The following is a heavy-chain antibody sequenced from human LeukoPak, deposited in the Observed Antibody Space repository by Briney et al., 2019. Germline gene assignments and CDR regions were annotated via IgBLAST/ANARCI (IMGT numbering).Heavy chain of an antibody. V-gene: IGHV3-9*01. CDR3: AKDITAIAGYYFDY. J-gene: IGHJ4*02. Sequence: QPGGSLRLSCAASGFTFDDYAMHWVRQAPGKGLEWVSGISWNSGSIGYADSVKGRFTISRDNAKNSLYLQMNSLRAEDTALYYCAKDITAIAGYYFDYWGQGTLVTVSS. D-gene: IGHD5-18*01. CDR1: GFTFDDYA. CDR2: ISWNSGSI.